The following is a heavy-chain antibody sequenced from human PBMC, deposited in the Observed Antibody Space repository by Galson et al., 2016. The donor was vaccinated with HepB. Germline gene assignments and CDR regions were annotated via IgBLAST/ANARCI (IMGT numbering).Heavy chain of an antibody. D-gene: IGHD6-25*01. Sequence: SVKVSCKASEYTFTNYYIDWVRQDPGQGLEWMGGFNPDGGSTEYAPKFQGRLTMTRETSTGTVFMALSSLISEDSAVYYCATEWQRRDYWGQGTLVTVSS. CDR1: EYTFTNYY. V-gene: IGHV1-46*01. CDR2: FNPDGGST. CDR3: ATEWQRRDY. J-gene: IGHJ4*02.